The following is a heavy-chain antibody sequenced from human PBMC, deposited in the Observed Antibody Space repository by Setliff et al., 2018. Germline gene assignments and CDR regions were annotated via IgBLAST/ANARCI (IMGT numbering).Heavy chain of an antibody. CDR2: IQKSGGT. CDR3: ARAVDSTGYFPFWYFDL. CDR1: GVSISSYY. Sequence: PSETLSLTCNVSGVSISSYYWSWIRQPPGKGLESIGYIQKSGGTNYNPALKSRVTISVDTSTNQFSLKLRSVTAADTAVYYCARAVDSTGYFPFWYFDLWGRGTLVTVS. D-gene: IGHD3-22*01. V-gene: IGHV4-59*01. J-gene: IGHJ2*01.